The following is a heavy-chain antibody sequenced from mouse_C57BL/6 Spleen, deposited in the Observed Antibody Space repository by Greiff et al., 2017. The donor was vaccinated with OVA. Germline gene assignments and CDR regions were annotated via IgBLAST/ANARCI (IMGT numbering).Heavy chain of an antibody. Sequence: EVQLQQSGTVLARPGASVKMSCKTSGYTFTSYWMHWVKQRPGQGLEWIGAIYPGNSDTSYNQKFKGKAKLTAVTSASTAYMELSSLTNEDAAVYYCTRGTTVVEGYYFDYWGQGTTLTVSS. CDR3: TRGTTVVEGYYFDY. D-gene: IGHD1-1*01. J-gene: IGHJ2*01. V-gene: IGHV1-5*01. CDR1: GYTFTSYW. CDR2: IYPGNSDT.